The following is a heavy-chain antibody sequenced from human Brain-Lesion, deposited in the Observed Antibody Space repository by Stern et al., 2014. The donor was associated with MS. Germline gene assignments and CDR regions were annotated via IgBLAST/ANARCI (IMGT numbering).Heavy chain of an antibody. CDR3: ARRVLVAMGGYPKTLDV. CDR1: GFTFSRYW. J-gene: IGHJ6*02. D-gene: IGHD2-2*01. Sequence: EVHLVESGGVLVQPGGSLKLSCAASGFTFSRYWMTWVRQAPGKGLEWVANIKEDGSEQYYVDSVKGRFTMSRDNDKNSLYLQMNSLRAEDTAVYYCARRVLVAMGGYPKTLDVWGRGTTVTVSS. V-gene: IGHV3-7*01. CDR2: IKEDGSEQ.